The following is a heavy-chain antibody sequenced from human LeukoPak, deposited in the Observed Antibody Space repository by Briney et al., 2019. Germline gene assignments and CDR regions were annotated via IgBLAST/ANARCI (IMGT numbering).Heavy chain of an antibody. CDR3: AKLREYQLLPPIAFDI. J-gene: IGHJ3*02. Sequence: GGSLRLSCAASGFTFSSYAMSWVRQAPGKGLEWVSAISGSGGSTYYADSVKGRFTISRDNSKNTLYLQMNSLRAEDTAVYYCAKLREYQLLPPIAFDIWGQGTMVTVSS. CDR1: GFTFSSYA. CDR2: ISGSGGST. V-gene: IGHV3-23*01. D-gene: IGHD2-2*01.